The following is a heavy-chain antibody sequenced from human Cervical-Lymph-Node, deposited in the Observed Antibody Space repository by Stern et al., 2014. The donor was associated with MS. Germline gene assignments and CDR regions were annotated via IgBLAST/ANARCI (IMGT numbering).Heavy chain of an antibody. CDR1: GFTFNNAW. D-gene: IGHD3-3*01. V-gene: IGHV3-15*01. CDR3: TAKSYDFWSGYSWFDP. Sequence: EVQLVESGGGLVKPGGSLRLSCAASGFTFNNAWLSWVRQAPGKGLEWVGRIKSKTDGGTTDYAAPVKGRFTISRDDSKNTLYLQMNSLKTEDTAVYYCTAKSYDFWSGYSWFDPWGQGTLVTVSS. CDR2: IKSKTDGGTT. J-gene: IGHJ5*02.